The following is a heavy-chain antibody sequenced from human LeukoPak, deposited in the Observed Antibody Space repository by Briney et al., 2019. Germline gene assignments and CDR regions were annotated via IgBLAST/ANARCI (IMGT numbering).Heavy chain of an antibody. CDR3: AVENFYDRSGYSKAFDY. D-gene: IGHD3-22*01. V-gene: IGHV1-2*04. CDR2: IEPNSGGA. J-gene: IGHJ4*02. Sequence: GASVKVSCKTSGYTFTVKFLHWLRQAPGQGLEWMAGIEPNSGGAVYGQNFRGWVTVTRDTSVSTAYMELSRLRSDDTAMYYCAVENFYDRSGYSKAFDYWGQGTLVTVSS. CDR1: GYTFTVKF.